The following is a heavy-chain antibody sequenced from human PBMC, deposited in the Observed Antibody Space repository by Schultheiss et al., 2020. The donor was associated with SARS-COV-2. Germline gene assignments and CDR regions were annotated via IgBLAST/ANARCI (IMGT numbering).Heavy chain of an antibody. V-gene: IGHV3-48*01. CDR3: ARDFRAPPTGRGAFDI. J-gene: IGHJ3*02. D-gene: IGHD1-14*01. Sequence: GGSLRLSCAASGFTFSSYEMNWVRQAPGKGLEWVSYISSISSTIYYADSVKGRFTISRDNAKNSLYLQMNSLRAEDTAVYYCARDFRAPPTGRGAFDIWGQGTTVTVSS. CDR2: ISSISSTI. CDR1: GFTFSSYE.